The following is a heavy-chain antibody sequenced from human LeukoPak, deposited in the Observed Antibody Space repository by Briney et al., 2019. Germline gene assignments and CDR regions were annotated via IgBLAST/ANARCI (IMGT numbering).Heavy chain of an antibody. CDR1: GGSISGDY. CDR2: IDTSGRT. CDR3: ARRTHAFDI. V-gene: IGHV4-4*07. J-gene: IGHJ3*02. Sequence: SETLSLTCTVSGGSISGDYWSWIRQPAGEGLQWLGRIDTSGRTNYNPSLKSRVTMSVDTSKKQFSLKLSSVTAADTAVYYCARRTHAFDICGQGTMVTASS.